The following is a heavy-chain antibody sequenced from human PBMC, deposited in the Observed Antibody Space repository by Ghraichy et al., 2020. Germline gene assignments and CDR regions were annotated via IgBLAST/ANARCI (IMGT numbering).Heavy chain of an antibody. CDR3: VKDVVRLFRNLDS. CDR2: ISSSSSTI. CDR1: GFTFSDCS. J-gene: IGHJ4*02. V-gene: IGHV3-48*02. D-gene: IGHD2-21*01. Sequence: GGSLRLSCAATGFTFSDCSMNGVRKSPGKGLEWVSYISSSSSTIYYADSVKGRFTISRDNAKNSLYLQMNSLSDDDTAVYYCVKDVVRLFRNLDSWGQGTLVTVSS.